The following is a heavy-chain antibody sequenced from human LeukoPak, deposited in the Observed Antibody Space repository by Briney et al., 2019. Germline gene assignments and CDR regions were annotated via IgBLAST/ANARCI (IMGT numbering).Heavy chain of an antibody. D-gene: IGHD3-3*01. V-gene: IGHV4-34*01. J-gene: IGHJ4*02. CDR1: GGSFRCYY. Sequence: PSDTLSLTCAVYGGSFRCYYWSWIRHPPSKGLEWIGEINHSGSTNYNPSLKSRVTISVDTSKNQFSLKLSSVTAADTAVYYCARDVVYDFWSGYQLFDYWGQGTLVTVSS. CDR2: INHSGST. CDR3: ARDVVYDFWSGYQLFDY.